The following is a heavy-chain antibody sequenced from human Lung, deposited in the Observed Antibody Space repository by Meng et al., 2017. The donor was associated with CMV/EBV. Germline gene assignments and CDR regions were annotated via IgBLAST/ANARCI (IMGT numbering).Heavy chain of an antibody. J-gene: IGHJ4*02. D-gene: IGHD3/OR15-3a*01. CDR1: GGSISSSY. Sequence: SXTLSLTCTVSGGSISSSYWSWIRQPPGKGLEWIGYISYTGSTNYNPSLKSRVTISLDTSKNQFSLRLNSVTAADTALYYCARDGTGFYFDYWGQGPLVTVSS. CDR2: ISYTGST. CDR3: ARDGTGFYFDY. V-gene: IGHV4-59*01.